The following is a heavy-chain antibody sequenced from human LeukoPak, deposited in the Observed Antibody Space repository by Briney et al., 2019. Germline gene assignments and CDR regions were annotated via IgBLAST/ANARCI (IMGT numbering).Heavy chain of an antibody. CDR1: GGSISSSNW. D-gene: IGHD2-15*01. CDR3: ARQDIVVVVATTRNRDAFDI. J-gene: IGHJ3*02. V-gene: IGHV4-4*02. Sequence: SGTLSLTCAVSGGSISSSNWWSWVRQPPGKGLEWIGEIYHSGSTNYNPSLKSRVTISVDTSKNQFSLKLSSVTAADTAVYYCARQDIVVVVATTRNRDAFDIWGQGTMVTVSS. CDR2: IYHSGST.